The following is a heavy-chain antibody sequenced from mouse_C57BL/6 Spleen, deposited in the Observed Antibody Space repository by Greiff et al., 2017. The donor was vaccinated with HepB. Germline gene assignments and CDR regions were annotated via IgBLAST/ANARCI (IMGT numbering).Heavy chain of an antibody. J-gene: IGHJ4*01. CDR3: ARSAVVATRYYAMDY. CDR1: GYTFTDHT. Sequence: VQLQESDAELVKPGASVKISCKVSGYTFTDHTIHWMKQRPEQGLEWIGYIYPRDGSTKYNEKFKGKATLTADKSSSTAYMQLNSLTSEDSAVYFCARSAVVATRYYAMDYWGQGTSVTVSS. V-gene: IGHV1-78*01. CDR2: IYPRDGST. D-gene: IGHD1-1*01.